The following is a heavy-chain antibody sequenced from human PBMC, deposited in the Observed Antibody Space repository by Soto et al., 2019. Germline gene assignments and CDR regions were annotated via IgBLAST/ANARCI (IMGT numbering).Heavy chain of an antibody. D-gene: IGHD3-3*01. CDR3: ARGFFSRGSITIFGVVVSTFDY. V-gene: IGHV3-7*01. CDR2: IKQDGTEK. Sequence: GGSLRLSCAASGFTFSSYWMSWVRQVPGKGLEWVANIKQDGTEKYYVDSVKGRFTISRDNAKNSLYLQMNSLRAEDTAVYYCARGFFSRGSITIFGVVVSTFDYWGQGTLVTVSS. CDR1: GFTFSSYW. J-gene: IGHJ4*02.